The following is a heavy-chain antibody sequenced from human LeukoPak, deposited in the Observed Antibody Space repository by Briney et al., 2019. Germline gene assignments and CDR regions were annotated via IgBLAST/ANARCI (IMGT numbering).Heavy chain of an antibody. Sequence: PGGSLRLSCAASGFTFSRYAMHWVRQAPGKGLEWVAVMWYDGSSKYYADSVKGRFTISRDNSKNTLYLQMNSLRAEDTAVYYCARDIDRGKRGLGNKPLDYWGQGTLVTVSS. D-gene: IGHD1-14*01. CDR3: ARDIDRGKRGLGNKPLDY. V-gene: IGHV3-33*01. J-gene: IGHJ4*02. CDR1: GFTFSRYA. CDR2: MWYDGSSK.